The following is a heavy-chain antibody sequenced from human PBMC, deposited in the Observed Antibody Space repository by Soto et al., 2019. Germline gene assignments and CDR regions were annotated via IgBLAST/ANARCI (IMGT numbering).Heavy chain of an antibody. CDR1: GFTFSSYA. J-gene: IGHJ6*02. Sequence: GGSLRLSCAASGFTFSSYAMSWVRQAPGKGLEWVSAISGSGGSTYYADSVKGRFTISRDNSKNTLYLQMNSLRAEDTAVYYCAKEGGYAISYYYYGMDVWGQGTTVTVSS. D-gene: IGHD2-8*01. CDR3: AKEGGYAISYYYYGMDV. V-gene: IGHV3-23*01. CDR2: ISGSGGST.